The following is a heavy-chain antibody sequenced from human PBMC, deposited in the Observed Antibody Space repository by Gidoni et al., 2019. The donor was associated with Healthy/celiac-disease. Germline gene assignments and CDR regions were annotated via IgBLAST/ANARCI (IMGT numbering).Heavy chain of an antibody. Sequence: QVQLVASGGGVVQPGGSLRLPCAASGFTFSSSDMHWVRQGPGKGLEWVAFIRYDGSNKYYADSVKGRFTISRDNSKNTLYLQMNSLRAEDTAVYYCAKDPSPHRGLGDYYDSSGYPDYWGQGTLVTVSS. J-gene: IGHJ4*02. V-gene: IGHV3-30*02. CDR3: AKDPSPHRGLGDYYDSSGYPDY. D-gene: IGHD3-22*01. CDR2: IRYDGSNK. CDR1: GFTFSSSD.